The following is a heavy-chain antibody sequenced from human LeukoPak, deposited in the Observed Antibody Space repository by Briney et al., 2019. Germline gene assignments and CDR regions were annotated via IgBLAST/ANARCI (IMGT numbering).Heavy chain of an antibody. J-gene: IGHJ4*02. CDR3: ARGYDFWSGFWDY. CDR1: GGSISSYY. D-gene: IGHD3-3*01. Sequence: PSETLSLTCTVSGGSISSYYWSWIRQPPGKGLEWIGYIYYSGSTNYNPSLKSRVTISVDTSKKQFSLKLSSVTAADTAVYYCARGYDFWSGFWDYWGQGTLVTVSS. V-gene: IGHV4-59*01. CDR2: IYYSGST.